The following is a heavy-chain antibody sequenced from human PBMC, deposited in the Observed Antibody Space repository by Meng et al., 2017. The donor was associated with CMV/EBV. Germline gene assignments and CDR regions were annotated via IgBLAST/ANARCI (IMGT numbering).Heavy chain of an antibody. CDR1: GGSIYSSTFY. D-gene: IGHD6-6*01. CDR2: IYFGGNT. V-gene: IGHV4-39*07. Sequence: GSLRLSCTVSGGSIYSSTFYWGWLRQPPGKGLEWIGSIYFGGNTYYNPSLKSRVTISIDTSKNQFSLRLSSVTAADTAAYYCARDIGGRRIAARPDYWGQGTLVTVSS. CDR3: ARDIGGRRIAARPDY. J-gene: IGHJ4*02.